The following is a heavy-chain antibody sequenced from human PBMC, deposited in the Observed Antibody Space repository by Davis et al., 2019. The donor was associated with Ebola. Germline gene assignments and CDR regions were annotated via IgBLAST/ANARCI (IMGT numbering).Heavy chain of an antibody. CDR2: INPSGGSA. CDR3: ARDLGYCSGGSCYGQLGFDY. Sequence: AASVKVSCKASGYTFTSYYMHWVRQAPGQGLEWMGIINPSGGSASYAQKFQGRVTMTRDTSTSTVYMELSSLRSEDTAVYYCARDLGYCSGGSCYGQLGFDYWGQGTLVTVSS. D-gene: IGHD2-15*01. V-gene: IGHV1-46*01. J-gene: IGHJ4*02. CDR1: GYTFTSYY.